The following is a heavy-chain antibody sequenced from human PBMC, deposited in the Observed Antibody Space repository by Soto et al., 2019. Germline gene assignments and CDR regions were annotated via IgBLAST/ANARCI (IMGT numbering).Heavy chain of an antibody. V-gene: IGHV3-23*01. CDR2: ISGSGGGT. J-gene: IGHJ5*02. CDR1: GFTFSSYA. CDR3: AKDPRYDFWSGLKNWFDP. Sequence: GGSLRLSCAASGFTFSSYAMSWVRQAPGKGLEWVSAISGSGGGTYYADSVKGRFTISRDNSKNTLYLQMNSLRAEDTAVYYCAKDPRYDFWSGLKNWFDPWGQGTLVTVSS. D-gene: IGHD3-3*01.